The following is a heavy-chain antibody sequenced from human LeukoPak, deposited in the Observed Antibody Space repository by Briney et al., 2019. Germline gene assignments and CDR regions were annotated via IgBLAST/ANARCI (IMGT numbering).Heavy chain of an antibody. Sequence: SETQSLTCTVSGYSISSGYYWGWIRQPPGKGLEWIGSIYHSGSTYYNPSLKSRVTISVDTSKNQFSLKLSSVTAADTAVYYCARGAAATYWGQGTLVTVSS. CDR3: ARGAAATY. CDR2: IYHSGST. V-gene: IGHV4-38-2*02. J-gene: IGHJ4*02. CDR1: GYSISSGYY. D-gene: IGHD6-13*01.